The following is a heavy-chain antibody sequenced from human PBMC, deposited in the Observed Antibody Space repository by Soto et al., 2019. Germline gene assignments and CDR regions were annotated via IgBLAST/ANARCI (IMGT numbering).Heavy chain of an antibody. CDR3: ARAFEWDWFDP. J-gene: IGHJ5*02. D-gene: IGHD3-9*01. CDR1: GGSISSGGYY. V-gene: IGHV4-31*02. CDR2: IYYSGST. Sequence: LCGGSISSGGYYWNWIRQHPGKGLEWIGYIYYSGSTYYNPSLKSRVTISVDTSKNQFSLKLSSVTAADTAVYYCARAFEWDWFDPWGQGTLVTVSS.